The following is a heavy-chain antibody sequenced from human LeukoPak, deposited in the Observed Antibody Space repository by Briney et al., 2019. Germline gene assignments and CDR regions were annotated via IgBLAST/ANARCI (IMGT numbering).Heavy chain of an antibody. CDR3: ARPPGITAAGVFGYYYYGMDV. V-gene: IGHV3-7*03. CDR1: GFTFSNYW. Sequence: GGSLRLSCAASGFTFSNYWMTWVRQAPGKGLEWVAKIKEDGSEKYYVDSVKGRFTISRDNAKKSLYLQMNSLRVEDTAVYYCARPPGITAAGVFGYYYYGMDVWGQGTTVTVSS. J-gene: IGHJ6*02. D-gene: IGHD6-13*01. CDR2: IKEDGSEK.